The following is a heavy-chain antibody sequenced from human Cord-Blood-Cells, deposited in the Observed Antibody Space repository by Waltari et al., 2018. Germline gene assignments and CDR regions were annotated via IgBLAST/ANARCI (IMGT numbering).Heavy chain of an antibody. Sequence: QVQLVQSGAEVKKPGSSVKVSCKASGGTFSSYAISWVRQAPGQGLEWMGGIIPIFGTATYAQKFQGRVTITADESTSTAYMELSSLRSEDTAVYYCARVRSPDVHYYGSGSYYYYYYMDVWGKGTTVTVSS. CDR3: ARVRSPDVHYYGSGSYYYYYYMDV. J-gene: IGHJ6*03. CDR2: IIPIFGTA. CDR1: GGTFSSYA. D-gene: IGHD3-10*01. V-gene: IGHV1-69*01.